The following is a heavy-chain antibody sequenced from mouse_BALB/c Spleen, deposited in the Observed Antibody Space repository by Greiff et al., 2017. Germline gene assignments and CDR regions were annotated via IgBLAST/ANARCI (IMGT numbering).Heavy chain of an antibody. CDR1: GFTFSSYA. CDR3: ARAYYDDAWFAY. V-gene: IGHV5-6-5*01. CDR2: ISSGGST. J-gene: IGHJ3*01. D-gene: IGHD2-4*01. Sequence: EVKLVESGGGLVKPGGSLKLSCAASGFTFSSYAMSWVRQTPEKRLEWVASISSGGSTYYPDSVKGRFTISRDNARNILYLQMSSLRSEDTAMYYCARAYYDDAWFAYWGQGTLVTVSA.